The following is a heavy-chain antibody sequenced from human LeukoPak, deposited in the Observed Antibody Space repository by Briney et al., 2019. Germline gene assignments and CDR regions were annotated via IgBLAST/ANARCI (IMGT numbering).Heavy chain of an antibody. CDR1: GYSFTSYW. CDR3: ARLVRSGGPRYGDQYYFDY. Sequence: GESLKISCKGSGYSFTSYWIGWVRQIPGKGLEWMGIIYPGDSDTRYSPSFQGQVTISADKSISTAYLQWSSLKASDTAMYYCARLVRSGGPRYGDQYYFDYWGQGTLVTVSS. D-gene: IGHD4-17*01. V-gene: IGHV5-51*01. CDR2: IYPGDSDT. J-gene: IGHJ4*02.